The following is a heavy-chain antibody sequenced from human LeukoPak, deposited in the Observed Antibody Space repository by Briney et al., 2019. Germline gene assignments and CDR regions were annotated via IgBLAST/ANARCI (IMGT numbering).Heavy chain of an antibody. V-gene: IGHV3-23*01. CDR3: AKDRYGSGSYLDY. Sequence: GGSLRLSCAASGFTLSSYAMSWVRQAPGKGLEWVSAISGSGGSTYYADSVKGRFTISRDNSKNTLYLQMNSLRAEDTAVYYCAKDRYGSGSYLDYWGQGTLVTVSS. CDR1: GFTLSSYA. D-gene: IGHD3-10*01. CDR2: ISGSGGST. J-gene: IGHJ4*02.